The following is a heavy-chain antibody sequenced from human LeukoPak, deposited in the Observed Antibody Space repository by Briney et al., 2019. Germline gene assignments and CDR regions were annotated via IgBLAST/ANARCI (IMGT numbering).Heavy chain of an antibody. CDR3: TKSDGSGLIRI. J-gene: IGHJ3*02. CDR2: IYYTGNT. CDR1: GFTFSDYY. V-gene: IGHV4-38-2*01. D-gene: IGHD3-22*01. Sequence: GSLRLSCAASGFTFSDYYMSWIRQPPGKGLEWIGNIYYTGNTYYNPSLKSRVTISLDTSKNQFSLKVNSMTAADTAVYYCTKSDGSGLIRIWGQGTMVTVSS.